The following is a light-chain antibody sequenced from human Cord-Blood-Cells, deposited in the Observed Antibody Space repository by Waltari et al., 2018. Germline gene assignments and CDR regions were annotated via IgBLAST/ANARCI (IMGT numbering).Light chain of an antibody. J-gene: IGKJ1*01. CDR3: QQSYSTPWT. V-gene: IGKV1-39*01. CDR2: AAS. Sequence: DIQMTQSPSSLSASVGDRVTITCRASQSISSYLNWYQQKPGKAPKLLIYAASSLQSGVPSRLSGSGSGTDFTLTISSLQPEDFATYYCQQSYSTPWTCGQGTKVEIK. CDR1: QSISSY.